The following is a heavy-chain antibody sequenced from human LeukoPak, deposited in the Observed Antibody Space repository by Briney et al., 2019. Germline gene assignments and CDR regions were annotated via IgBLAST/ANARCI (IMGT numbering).Heavy chain of an antibody. J-gene: IGHJ6*03. Sequence: ASVKVSCKASGYTFTSYGISWVRQAPGQGLEWMGWISAYNGNTNYAQKLQGRVTMTTDTSTSTAYMELRSLGSDDTAVYYCARGPCSSTSCHVSHYYYMDVWGKGTTVTVSS. CDR2: ISAYNGNT. V-gene: IGHV1-18*01. D-gene: IGHD2-2*01. CDR3: ARGPCSSTSCHVSHYYYMDV. CDR1: GYTFTSYG.